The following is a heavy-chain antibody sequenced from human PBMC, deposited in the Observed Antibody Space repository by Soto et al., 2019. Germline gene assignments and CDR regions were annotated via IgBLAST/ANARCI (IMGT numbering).Heavy chain of an antibody. CDR2: ISYDGRNK. CDR3: TKPLRFHCSETSCVSHDV. D-gene: IGHD2-2*01. J-gene: IGHJ6*02. CDR1: GFIFNYYT. V-gene: IGHV3-30*18. Sequence: PGGSLRLSCEASGFIFNYYTMHWVRQAPGKGLEWVAVISYDGRNKFYADSMEGRFVISRDNSRSTLYLQINSLKTEDTAVYYCTKPLRFHCSETSCVSHDVWGQGTTVTVSS.